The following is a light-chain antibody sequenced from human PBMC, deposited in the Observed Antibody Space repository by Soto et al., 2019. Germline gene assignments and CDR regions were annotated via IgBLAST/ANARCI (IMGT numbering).Light chain of an antibody. J-gene: IGKJ5*01. V-gene: IGKV1D-12*01. CDR2: AAS. Sequence: DIQMTQSASTVSASVGDRVTITCRASQDIGSWFDWYQKKPGKVPKLLIYAASILQSGVPSRLRGSGYGTDFTLTINNMQHEDFETYYCQQAKSFTVSFGQGTRLEIK. CDR3: QQAKSFTVS. CDR1: QDIGSW.